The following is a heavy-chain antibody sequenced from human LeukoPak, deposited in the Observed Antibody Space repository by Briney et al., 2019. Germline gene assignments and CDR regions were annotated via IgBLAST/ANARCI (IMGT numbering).Heavy chain of an antibody. CDR2: MSYSGTT. V-gene: IGHV4-31*03. D-gene: IGHD4-17*01. CDR1: GGSISSGGFY. J-gene: IGHJ6*03. Sequence: SETLSLTCTVSGGSISSGGFYWNWIRQHPVKGLEWIGFMSYSGTTNYNPSLKSRVTMSVDTTQNQFSLRLSSVTAADTAMYYCARKSDYGASYYIDVWGRGTTVTVSS. CDR3: ARKSDYGASYYIDV.